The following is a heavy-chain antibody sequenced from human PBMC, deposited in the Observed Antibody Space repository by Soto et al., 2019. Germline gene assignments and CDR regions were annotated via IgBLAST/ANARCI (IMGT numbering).Heavy chain of an antibody. D-gene: IGHD2-15*01. CDR2: IIPIFGTA. V-gene: IGHV1-69*13. Sequence: SVKVSCKASGGTFSSYAISWVRQAPGQGLEWMGGIIPIFGTANYAQKFQGRVTITADESTSTAYMELSSLRSEDTAVYYCARDLGYCSGGSCAAFDYWGQGTLVTVSS. CDR1: GGTFSSYA. CDR3: ARDLGYCSGGSCAAFDY. J-gene: IGHJ4*02.